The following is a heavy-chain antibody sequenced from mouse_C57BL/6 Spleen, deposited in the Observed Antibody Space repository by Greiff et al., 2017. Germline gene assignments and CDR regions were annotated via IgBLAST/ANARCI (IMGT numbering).Heavy chain of an antibody. J-gene: IGHJ4*01. CDR2: IYPGDGDT. CDR1: GYAFSSYW. CDR3: ARSRFYAMDY. V-gene: IGHV1-80*01. Sequence: QVQLKESGAELVKPGASVKISCKASGYAFSSYWMNWVKQRPGQGLEWIGQIYPGDGDTNYNGKFKGKATLTADKSSSTTYMQLSSLTSEDSAVYFCARSRFYAMDYWGQGTSVTVSS.